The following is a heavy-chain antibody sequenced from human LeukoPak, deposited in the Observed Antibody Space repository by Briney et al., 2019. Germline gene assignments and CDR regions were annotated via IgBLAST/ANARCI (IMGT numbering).Heavy chain of an antibody. J-gene: IGHJ4*02. CDR2: ISGSGGRT. Sequence: GGSLRLSCAASGFSFSVYAMSWVRQAPGKGLERVSSISGSGGRTYYTNSVKGRFTISRENFKNTVYLEMNNLGAEDTALYYCAKGGQDFDFWRFDYCGQGNLVIASS. D-gene: IGHD3-3*01. CDR1: GFSFSVYA. V-gene: IGHV3-23*01. CDR3: AKGGQDFDFWRFDY.